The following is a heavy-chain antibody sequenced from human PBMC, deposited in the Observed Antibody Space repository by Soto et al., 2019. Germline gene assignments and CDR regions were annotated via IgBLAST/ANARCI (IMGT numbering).Heavy chain of an antibody. D-gene: IGHD3-10*01. CDR1: GFTFDDYA. J-gene: IGHJ4*02. CDR2: ISWNSGSI. CDR3: AKDVADYYGSGSFDY. Sequence: GGSLRLSCAASGFTFDDYAMHWVRQAPGKGLEWVSGISWNSGSIGYADSVKGRFTISRDNAKNSLYLQMSSLRAEDTALYYCAKDVADYYGSGSFDYWGQGTLVTVSS. V-gene: IGHV3-9*01.